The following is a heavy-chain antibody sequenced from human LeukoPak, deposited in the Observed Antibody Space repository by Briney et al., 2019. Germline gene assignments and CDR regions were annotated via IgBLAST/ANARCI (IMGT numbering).Heavy chain of an antibody. V-gene: IGHV4-59*08. CDR2: IYHSGST. CDR1: GGSISSYY. CDR3: ARAEDIVLMVYAHDAFDI. Sequence: SETLSLTCTVSGGSISSYYWSWIRQPPGKGLEWIGRIYHSGSTYYNPSLKSRVTISVDTSKNQFSLKLSSVTAADTAVYYCARAEDIVLMVYAHDAFDIWGQGTMVSVSS. D-gene: IGHD2-8*01. J-gene: IGHJ3*02.